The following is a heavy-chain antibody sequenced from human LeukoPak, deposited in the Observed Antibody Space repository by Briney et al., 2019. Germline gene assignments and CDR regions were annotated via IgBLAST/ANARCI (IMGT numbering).Heavy chain of an antibody. CDR2: INPNSGGT. J-gene: IGHJ6*03. Sequence: ASVKVSCKASGYTFTGYYMHWVRQAPGQGLEWMGWINPNSGGTNNAQKFQGRVTMTRDTSTSTAYMELSRLRSDDTAVYYCARGCSGGSCYYYYYMDVWGKGTTVTVSS. CDR1: GYTFTGYY. D-gene: IGHD2-15*01. V-gene: IGHV1-2*02. CDR3: ARGCSGGSCYYYYYMDV.